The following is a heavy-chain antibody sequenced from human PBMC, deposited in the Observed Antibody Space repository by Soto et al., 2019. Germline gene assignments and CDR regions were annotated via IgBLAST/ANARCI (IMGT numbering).Heavy chain of an antibody. V-gene: IGHV1-69*12. Sequence: QVQLVQSGAEVKKPGSSVKVSCKASGGTFSSYAISWVRQAPGQGLEWMGGIIPIFGTANYAQKFQGRVTITADESTSTAYMELSSLRSEDTAVYYCARDRGGDIYCERSAATNWFDPWGQGTLVTVSS. CDR3: ARDRGGDIYCERSAATNWFDP. D-gene: IGHD2-2*01. CDR1: GGTFSSYA. J-gene: IGHJ5*02. CDR2: IIPIFGTA.